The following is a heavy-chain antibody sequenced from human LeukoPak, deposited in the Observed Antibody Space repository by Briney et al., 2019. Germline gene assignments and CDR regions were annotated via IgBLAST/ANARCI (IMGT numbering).Heavy chain of an antibody. CDR1: GFTFSSYG. CDR2: IWYGGSNK. V-gene: IGHV3-33*08. J-gene: IGHJ4*02. CDR3: ARAPAPFCGGDCYSDY. D-gene: IGHD2-21*02. Sequence: GGSLRLSCAASGFTFSSYGMHWVRQAPGKGLEWVAVIWYGGSNKYYADSVKGRFTISRDNSKNTLYLQMNSLRAEDTAVYYCARAPAPFCGGDCYSDYWGQGTLVTVSS.